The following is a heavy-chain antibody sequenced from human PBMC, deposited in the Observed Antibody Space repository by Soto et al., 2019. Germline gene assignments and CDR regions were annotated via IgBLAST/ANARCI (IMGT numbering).Heavy chain of an antibody. D-gene: IGHD3-22*01. CDR3: GRDGKGSCDSSRTGVFDS. CDR1: GYTFSSYA. CDR2: ISAYNGYT. V-gene: IGHV1-18*01. J-gene: IGHJ4*02. Sequence: QVQLVQSGAEVKKPGASVKVSCKASGYTFSSYAMGWVRQAPGQGLEWMGWISAYNGYTNYAQKFQGRVTMTTDAATSTANMELRSLRADDTAVYYCGRDGKGSCDSSRTGVFDSWGQGTLVTVSS.